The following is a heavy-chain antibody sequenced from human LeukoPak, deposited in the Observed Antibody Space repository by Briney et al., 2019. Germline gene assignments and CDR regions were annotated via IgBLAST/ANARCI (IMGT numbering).Heavy chain of an antibody. CDR3: ARDGSGWLHSRGCFDY. D-gene: IGHD5-24*01. CDR2: ISYDGSNK. Sequence: GGSLRLSCAASGFTFSSYAMHWVRQAPGKGLEWVAVISYDGSNKYYADSVKGRFTISRDNSKNTLYLQMNSLRAEDTAVYYCARDGSGWLHSRGCFDYWGQGTLVTVSS. V-gene: IGHV3-30-3*01. CDR1: GFTFSSYA. J-gene: IGHJ4*02.